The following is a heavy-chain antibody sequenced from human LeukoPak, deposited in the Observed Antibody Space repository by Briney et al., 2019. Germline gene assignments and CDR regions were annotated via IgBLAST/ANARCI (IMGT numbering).Heavy chain of an antibody. CDR2: INHSGST. J-gene: IGHJ5*02. Sequence: PSETLSLTCAVYGGSFSGYYWSWIRQPPGKGPEWIGEINHSGSTNYNPSLKSRVTISVDTSKNQFSLKLSSVTAADTAVYYCARGVNGFDPWGQGTLVTVSS. V-gene: IGHV4-34*01. CDR3: ARGVNGFDP. CDR1: GGSFSGYY.